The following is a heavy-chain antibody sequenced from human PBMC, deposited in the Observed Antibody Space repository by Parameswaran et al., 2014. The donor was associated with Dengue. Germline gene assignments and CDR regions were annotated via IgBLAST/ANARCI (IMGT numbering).Heavy chain of an antibody. CDR1: GFTFRDYY. CDR2: ISSSGSTI. J-gene: IGHJ5*02. D-gene: IGHD2/OR15-2a*01. V-gene: IGHV3-11*01. Sequence: AGGSLRLSCAASGFTFRDYYMSWIRQAPGKGLEWVSYISSSGSTIYYADSVKGRFTISRDNAKNSLYVQMNSLRAEDTAVYYCASFSRARGFDPWGQGTLVTVSS. CDR3: ASFSRARGFDP.